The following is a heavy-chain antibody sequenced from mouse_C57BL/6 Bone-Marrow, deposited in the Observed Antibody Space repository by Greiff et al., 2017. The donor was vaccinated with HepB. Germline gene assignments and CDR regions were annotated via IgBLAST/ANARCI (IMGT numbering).Heavy chain of an antibody. J-gene: IGHJ3*01. V-gene: IGHV1-18*01. Sequence: VQLQQSGPELVKPGASVKIPCKASGYTFTDYNMDWVKQSHGKSLEWIGDINPNNGGTIYNQKFKGKATLTVDKSSSTAYMELRSLTSEDTAVYYCARGAYYSNYGAFAYWGQGTLVTVSA. D-gene: IGHD2-5*01. CDR1: GYTFTDYN. CDR2: INPNNGGT. CDR3: ARGAYYSNYGAFAY.